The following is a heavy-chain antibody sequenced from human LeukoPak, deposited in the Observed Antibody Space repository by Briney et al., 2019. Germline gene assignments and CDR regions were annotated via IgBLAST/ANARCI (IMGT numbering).Heavy chain of an antibody. J-gene: IGHJ6*02. V-gene: IGHV4-4*02. Sequence: SETLSLTCAVSGGSISSSYWWSWVRQPPGKGLEWIGEIYHSGSTNYNPSLKSRVNISVDKSKNQFSLKLSSVTAADTAVYYCARSYSSGWYVGYYYYGMDVWGQGTTVTVSS. CDR1: GGSISSSYW. CDR3: ARSYSSGWYVGYYYYGMDV. CDR2: IYHSGST. D-gene: IGHD6-19*01.